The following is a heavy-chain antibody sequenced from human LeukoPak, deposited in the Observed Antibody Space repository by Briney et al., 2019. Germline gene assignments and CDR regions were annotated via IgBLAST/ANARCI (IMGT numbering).Heavy chain of an antibody. J-gene: IGHJ6*02. Sequence: PAGSLKLSCTVSGFSFSVSAMHWVRQPSGKGLEWVGRMRSEANSYATAYAASVKGRFTISIDDPKNTSYLQMNSLRTEDTAVYYCTWGLITRYGIDVWGQGTTVTVSS. CDR1: GFSFSVSA. CDR3: TWGLITRYGIDV. D-gene: IGHD3-22*01. CDR2: MRSEANSYAT. V-gene: IGHV3-73*01.